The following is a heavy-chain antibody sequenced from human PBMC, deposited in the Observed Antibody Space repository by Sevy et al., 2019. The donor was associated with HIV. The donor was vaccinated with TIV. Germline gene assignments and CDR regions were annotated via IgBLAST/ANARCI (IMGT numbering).Heavy chain of an antibody. CDR1: GFAFSSYT. J-gene: IGHJ5*02. CDR2: ISSSSDYI. Sequence: GGSLRLSCAASGFAFSSYTMNWVRQAPGKGLEWVSSISSSSDYIYYADSVRGRFTISRDNAKKSLYLQMNSLRAEDTAVYYCARDGLGSGTSPNWFDPWGQGTLVTVSS. V-gene: IGHV3-21*01. D-gene: IGHD3-10*01. CDR3: ARDGLGSGTSPNWFDP.